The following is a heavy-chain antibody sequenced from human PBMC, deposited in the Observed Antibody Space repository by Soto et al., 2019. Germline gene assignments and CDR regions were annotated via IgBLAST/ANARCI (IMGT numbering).Heavy chain of an antibody. V-gene: IGHV1-69*02. CDR1: VGTFSSYT. J-gene: IGHJ6*02. CDR2: IIPILGIA. D-gene: IGHD3-9*01. CDR3: ARGVYDYDMFTGYYYYYGMDV. Sequence: QVQLVQSGAEVKKPGSSVKVSCKASVGTFSSYTISWVRQAPGQGLEWMGRIIPILGIANYAQKFQGRGKITSDKSTSTGDMELSSLRSEDAAVYYCARGVYDYDMFTGYYYYYGMDVWGQGTTVTVSS.